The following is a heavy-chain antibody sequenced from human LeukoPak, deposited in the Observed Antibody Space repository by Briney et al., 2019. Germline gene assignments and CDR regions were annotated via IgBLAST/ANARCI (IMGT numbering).Heavy chain of an antibody. Sequence: SETLSLTCTISGASISSYYWSWIRQAPGKGLEWIGFIYYSGSTNYNPSLQSRVTISVDTSRNQFSLKVSSVTAADTAVYYCARHRISGTYKRDFDYWGQGILVTVSS. D-gene: IGHD3-10*01. J-gene: IGHJ4*02. CDR2: IYYSGST. CDR3: ARHRISGTYKRDFDY. V-gene: IGHV4-59*08. CDR1: GASISSYY.